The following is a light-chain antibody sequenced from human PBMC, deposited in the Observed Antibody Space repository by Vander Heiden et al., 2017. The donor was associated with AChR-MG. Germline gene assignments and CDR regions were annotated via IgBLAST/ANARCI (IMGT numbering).Light chain of an antibody. CDR3: QQYDNLPLT. J-gene: IGKJ4*01. CDR1: QDISNY. Sequence: DIQITHSPSSLSASVGDRVTITCQASQDISNYLNWYQQKPGKAPKLLIYDASNLETGVPSRFSGSGSGTDFTFTISSLQPEDIATYYCQQYDNLPLTFGGGTKLEIK. CDR2: DAS. V-gene: IGKV1-33*01.